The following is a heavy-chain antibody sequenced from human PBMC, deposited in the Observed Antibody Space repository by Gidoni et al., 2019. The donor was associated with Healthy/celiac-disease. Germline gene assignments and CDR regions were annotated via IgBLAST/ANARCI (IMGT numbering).Heavy chain of an antibody. D-gene: IGHD3-22*01. CDR2: INPNSGGT. J-gene: IGHJ4*02. V-gene: IGHV1-2*02. Sequence: QVQLVQSGAAVKKPGASVTVSFKASGYTFTGSYLHWVRQAPGQGLEWMGWINPNSGGTNDAQKVQGRVTMTRDTSISTAYMELSRLRSDDTAVYYCARDRALYYYDSSGHQFGFDYWGQGTLVTVSS. CDR1: GYTFTGSY. CDR3: ARDRALYYYDSSGHQFGFDY.